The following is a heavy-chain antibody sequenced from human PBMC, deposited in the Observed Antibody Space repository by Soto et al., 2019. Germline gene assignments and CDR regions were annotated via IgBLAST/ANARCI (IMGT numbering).Heavy chain of an antibody. Sequence: QVQLVQSGAEVKKPGSSVKVSCKASGGTFSSYAISWVRQAPGQGLEWMGGIIPIFGTANYAQKFQGRVTIXXDXPXXTAYMERSSLRSEDTAVYYCAREPCSGGSCLPFDYWGQGTLVTVSS. J-gene: IGHJ4*02. CDR3: AREPCSGGSCLPFDY. V-gene: IGHV1-69*12. CDR1: GGTFSSYA. CDR2: IIPIFGTA. D-gene: IGHD2-15*01.